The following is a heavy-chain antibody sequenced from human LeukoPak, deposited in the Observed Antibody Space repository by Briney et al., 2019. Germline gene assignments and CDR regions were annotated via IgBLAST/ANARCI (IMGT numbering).Heavy chain of an antibody. Sequence: GGSLRLSCAASEFTFSNYALHWVRQAPGKGLQWVAVISYDGNTIHYADSVKGRFIISRDTSKNTLYLQMNSLRAEDTAVYYCARSGGLQKFYYWGPGTLVTVSS. CDR2: ISYDGNTI. CDR1: EFTFSNYA. V-gene: IGHV3-30-3*01. J-gene: IGHJ4*02. CDR3: ARSGGLQKFYY. D-gene: IGHD1-1*01.